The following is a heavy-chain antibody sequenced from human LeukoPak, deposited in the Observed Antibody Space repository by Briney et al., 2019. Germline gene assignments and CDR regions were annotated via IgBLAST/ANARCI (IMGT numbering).Heavy chain of an antibody. CDR1: GFTFSSYA. CDR2: ISYDGSNK. D-gene: IGHD3-10*01. CDR3: GRDLTMVRGGPD. Sequence: GGSLRLSCAASGFTFSSYAMHWVRQAPGKGLEWVAVISYDGSNKYYADSVKGRLTISRDNSKNTLYLQMNSLRAEVTAVYYCGRDLTMVRGGPDWGQGTLVTVSS. V-gene: IGHV3-30*04. J-gene: IGHJ4*02.